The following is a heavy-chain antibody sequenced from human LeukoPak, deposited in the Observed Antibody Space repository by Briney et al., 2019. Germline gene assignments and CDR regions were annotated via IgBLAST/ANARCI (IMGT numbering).Heavy chain of an antibody. V-gene: IGHV1-69*05. Sequence: SVKVSCKASGGTFSRHTVSWVRQAPGQGLEWMGGVIPISATVNYAQNFQGRVTITTDESTSTVYMELSSLRSEDTAVYYCARGNTAATSHYYYMDVWGKGTTITVSS. D-gene: IGHD6-25*01. CDR2: VIPISATV. J-gene: IGHJ6*03. CDR1: GGTFSRHT. CDR3: ARGNTAATSHYYYMDV.